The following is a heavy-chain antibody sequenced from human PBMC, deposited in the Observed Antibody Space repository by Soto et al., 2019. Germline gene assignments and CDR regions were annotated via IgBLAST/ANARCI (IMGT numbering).Heavy chain of an antibody. V-gene: IGHV3-9*01. J-gene: IGHJ4*02. D-gene: IGHD3-3*01. CDR3: AKDMSGYPPYYFDC. Sequence: GGSLRLSCAASGFTFDNYAMHWVRQAPGKGLEWVSGINWNSGDIGYVDSVKGRFTISRDNAENSLYLQMNSLRAEDTALYYCAKDMSGYPPYYFDCWGQGTLVTVSS. CDR2: INWNSGDI. CDR1: GFTFDNYA.